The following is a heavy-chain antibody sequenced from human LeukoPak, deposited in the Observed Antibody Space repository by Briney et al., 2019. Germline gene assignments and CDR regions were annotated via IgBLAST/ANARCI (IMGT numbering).Heavy chain of an antibody. CDR2: IYYSGST. J-gene: IGHJ3*02. CDR1: GGSISSYY. V-gene: IGHV4-59*01. Sequence: PSETLSLTCTVSGGSISSYYWSWIRQPPGKGLEWIGYIYYSGSTNYNSSLKSRVTISVDTSKNQFSLKLSSVTAGDTAVYYCARYDSSGYPNPLSAFDIWGQGTMVTVSS. D-gene: IGHD3-22*01. CDR3: ARYDSSGYPNPLSAFDI.